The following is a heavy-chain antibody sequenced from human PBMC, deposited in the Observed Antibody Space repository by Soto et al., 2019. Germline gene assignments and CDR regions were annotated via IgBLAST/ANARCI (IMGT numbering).Heavy chain of an antibody. CDR2: ISGSGGNT. Sequence: LRLSCAASGLTFSSYAMSWVRQAPGKGLEWVSTISGSGGNTYYADAVKGRFTISRDNSKNTLHLQMNSLRAEDTAVYYCTRDASRDSSARGWFDPWGPGTLVTVSS. CDR1: GLTFSSYA. CDR3: TRDASRDSSARGWFDP. D-gene: IGHD6-13*01. J-gene: IGHJ5*02. V-gene: IGHV3-23*01.